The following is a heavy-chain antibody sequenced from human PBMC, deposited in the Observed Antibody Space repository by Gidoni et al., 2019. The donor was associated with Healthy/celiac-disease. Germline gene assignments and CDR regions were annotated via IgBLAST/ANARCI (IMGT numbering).Heavy chain of an antibody. CDR2: ISSSSSYI. V-gene: IGHV3-21*01. CDR1: GFTFSSYS. CDR3: ARDLGYSYGYDY. Sequence: EVQLVESGGGLVKPGGSLRLSCEASGFTFSSYSMNWVRQAPGKGLEWVSSISSSSSYIYYADSVKGRFTISRDNAKNSLYLQMNSLRAEDTAVYYCARDLGYSYGYDYWGQGTLVTVSS. J-gene: IGHJ4*02. D-gene: IGHD5-18*01.